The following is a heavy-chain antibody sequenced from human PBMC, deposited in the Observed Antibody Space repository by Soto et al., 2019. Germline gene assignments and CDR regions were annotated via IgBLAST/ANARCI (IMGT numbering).Heavy chain of an antibody. Sequence: QVQLVQSGAEVKEPGASVKVSCKASGYTFTTYGISWVRQAPGQGLEWMGWISAYNGDTNSAQKLQDRVTMTTDTSTSTAYMQLRSLRPDDTDVYYCATEPGERYSSILSFQHWGQGTLVTVSS. CDR2: ISAYNGDT. D-gene: IGHD6-13*01. J-gene: IGHJ1*01. CDR1: GYTFTTYG. V-gene: IGHV1-18*01. CDR3: ATEPGERYSSILSFQH.